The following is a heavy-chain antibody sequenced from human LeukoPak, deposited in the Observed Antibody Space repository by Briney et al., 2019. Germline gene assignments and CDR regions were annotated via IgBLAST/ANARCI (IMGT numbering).Heavy chain of an antibody. Sequence: GGSLRLSCAASGFTFTSYAMSWVRQAPGKGLEWVSAISGSGGSTYYADSVKGRFTISRDNSKNTLYLQMNSLRAEDTAVYYCAKYPSSWYGLEYWGQGTLVTVSS. V-gene: IGHV3-23*01. CDR3: AKYPSSWYGLEY. D-gene: IGHD6-13*01. J-gene: IGHJ4*02. CDR1: GFTFTSYA. CDR2: ISGSGGST.